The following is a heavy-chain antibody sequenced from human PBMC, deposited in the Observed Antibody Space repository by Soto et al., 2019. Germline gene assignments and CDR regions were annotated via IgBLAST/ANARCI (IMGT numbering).Heavy chain of an antibody. CDR2: IIPIFGTA. V-gene: IGHV1-69*13. Sequence: SVKVSCKASGGTFSGYAISWVRQAPGQGLEWMGGIIPIFGTANYAQKFQGRVTITADESTSTAYMELSSLRSEDTAVYYCARARLEYYYDSSGYYNFDYWGQGTLVTVSS. CDR3: ARARLEYYYDSSGYYNFDY. J-gene: IGHJ4*02. CDR1: GGTFSGYA. D-gene: IGHD3-22*01.